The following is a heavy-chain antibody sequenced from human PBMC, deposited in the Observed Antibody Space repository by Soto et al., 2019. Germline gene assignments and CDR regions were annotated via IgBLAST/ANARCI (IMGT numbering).Heavy chain of an antibody. V-gene: IGHV4-4*02. D-gene: IGHD2-15*01. CDR1: GASISSTSW. Sequence: QLRESGPGLVKPSGTLSLTCFVSGASISSTSWWRWVRQTPGKRLEGIGQIYHTVTTSYNASRKNRVTISLDQSNNQFSLSLTSMTAADTAVYYCETLPPRIVVVMTDLPSWGQGNLVTVSS. CDR2: IYHTVTT. CDR3: ETLPPRIVVVMTDLPS. J-gene: IGHJ5*02.